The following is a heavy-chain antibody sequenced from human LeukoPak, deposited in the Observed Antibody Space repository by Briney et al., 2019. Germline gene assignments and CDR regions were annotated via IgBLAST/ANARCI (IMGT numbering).Heavy chain of an antibody. Sequence: GGSLRLSCAASGFTVSSNYMTWVRQAPGKGLEWVAFIRYDGSNKYYADSVKGRFTISRDNSKNTLYLQMNSLRAEDTAVYYCATGHRYCSSTSCPFDYWGQGTLVTVSS. CDR3: ATGHRYCSSTSCPFDY. V-gene: IGHV3-30*02. D-gene: IGHD2-2*01. J-gene: IGHJ4*02. CDR2: IRYDGSNK. CDR1: GFTVSSNY.